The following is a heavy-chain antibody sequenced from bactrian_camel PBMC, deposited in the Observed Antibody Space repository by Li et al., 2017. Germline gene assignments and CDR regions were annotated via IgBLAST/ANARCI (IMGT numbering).Heavy chain of an antibody. CDR2: IWVDGRRI. CDR3: GTDLAADSWSEHR. J-gene: IGHJ4*01. D-gene: IGHD6*01. Sequence: VQLVESGGALVQPGGSLRLSCAASGFTFSSAYMTWVRQTPGKGLEWVPTIWVDGRRICYADSVKGRFTISRDNAKNTVYLQMNSLKSEDTALYYCGTDLAADSWSEHRWGQGTQVTVS. V-gene: IGHV3-2*01. CDR1: GFTFSSAY.